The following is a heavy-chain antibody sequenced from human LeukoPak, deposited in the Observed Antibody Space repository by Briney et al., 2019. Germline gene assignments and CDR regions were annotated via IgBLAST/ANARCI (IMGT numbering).Heavy chain of an antibody. J-gene: IGHJ6*02. CDR2: INTNTGNP. CDR3: ARAFAYGGHEWEPYYYYYGMDV. V-gene: IGHV7-4-1*02. CDR1: GYTFTSYA. Sequence: ASVKVSCKASGYTFTSYAMNWVRQAPGQGLEWMGWINTNTGNPTYAQGFTGRFVFSLDTSVGTAYLQISSLKAEDTAVYYCARAFAYGGHEWEPYYYYYGMDVWGQGTTVTVSS. D-gene: IGHD1-26*01.